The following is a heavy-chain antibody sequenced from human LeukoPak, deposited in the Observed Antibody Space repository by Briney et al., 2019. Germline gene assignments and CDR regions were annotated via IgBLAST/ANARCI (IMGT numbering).Heavy chain of an antibody. CDR2: INRDGGST. J-gene: IGHJ4*02. Sequence: GGSLRLSCAASGFTFSSFWMRWVRQDPRKGRVWVSRINRDGGSTSYADSVKGRFTNSRDNAKNTLYLQMNSLRAEDTAVYYCAREEWLVPFDYWGQGTLVTVSS. CDR1: GFTFSSFW. CDR3: AREEWLVPFDY. D-gene: IGHD6-19*01. V-gene: IGHV3-74*01.